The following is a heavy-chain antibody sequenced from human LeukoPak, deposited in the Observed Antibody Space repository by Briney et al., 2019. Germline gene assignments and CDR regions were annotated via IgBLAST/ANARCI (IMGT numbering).Heavy chain of an antibody. CDR2: IYYSGST. CDR3: ARHVGLYEGSGGWHYYYYMDV. V-gene: IGHV4-59*01. J-gene: IGHJ6*03. CDR1: GGSISSYY. D-gene: IGHD3-10*01. Sequence: SETLSLTCTVSGGSISSYYWSWIRQPPGKGLEWIGYIYYSGSTNYNPSLKSRVTISVDTSKNQFSLKLSSVTAADTAVYYCARHVGLYEGSGGWHYYYYMDVWGKGTTVTISS.